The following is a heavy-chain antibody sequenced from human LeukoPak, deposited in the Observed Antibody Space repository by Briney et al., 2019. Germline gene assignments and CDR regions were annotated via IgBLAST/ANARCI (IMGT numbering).Heavy chain of an antibody. CDR3: ARVTAAGGRAFDI. D-gene: IGHD6-13*01. J-gene: IGHJ3*02. CDR2: ISSSGSTI. Sequence: GGSLRLSCAASGFTFSSYEMNWVRQAPGKGLEWASYISSSGSTIYYADSVKGRFTISRDNAKNSLYLQMNSLRAEDTAVYYCARVTAAGGRAFDIWGQGTMVTVSS. V-gene: IGHV3-48*03. CDR1: GFTFSSYE.